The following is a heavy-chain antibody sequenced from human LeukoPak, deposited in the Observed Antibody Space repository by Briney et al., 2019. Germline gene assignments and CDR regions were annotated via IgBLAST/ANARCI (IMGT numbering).Heavy chain of an antibody. CDR1: GGSISSSNW. CDR2: IYHSGST. D-gene: IGHD1-26*01. V-gene: IGHV4-4*02. J-gene: IGHJ5*02. Sequence: SETLSLTCAVSGGSISSSNWWSWVRQPPGKGLEWIGEIYHSGSTNYNPSLKSRVTISVDTSKNQFSLKLSSVTAADTAVYYCARRGATMFDPWGQGTLVTVSS. CDR3: ARRGATMFDP.